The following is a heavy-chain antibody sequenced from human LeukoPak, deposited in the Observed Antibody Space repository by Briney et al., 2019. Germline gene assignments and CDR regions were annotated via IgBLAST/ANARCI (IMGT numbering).Heavy chain of an antibody. CDR3: ARGLAWYYYYGMDV. J-gene: IGHJ6*02. Sequence: SETLSLTCAVYGGSFSGYYWSWIRQPPGKGLEWIGEINHSGSTNYNPSLKSRVTISVDTSKNQFSLKLGSATAADTAVYYCARGLAWYYYYGMDVWGQGTTVTVSS. V-gene: IGHV4-34*01. CDR2: INHSGST. CDR1: GGSFSGYY.